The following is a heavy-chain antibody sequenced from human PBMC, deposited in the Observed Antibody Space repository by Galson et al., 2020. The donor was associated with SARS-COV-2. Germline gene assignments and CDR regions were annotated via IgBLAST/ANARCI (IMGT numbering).Heavy chain of an antibody. CDR1: GGSVSSGGFA. Sequence: SETLSLTCAVSGGSVSSGGFAWSWIRQPPGKALEWIGYIYHSGNTYYNPSLKSRATISVDRSKNQFSLNLTSVTAADTAVFYCARYTGDGAFDIWGQGTMVTVSS. CDR3: ARYTGDGAFDI. D-gene: IGHD7-27*01. V-gene: IGHV4-30-2*01. J-gene: IGHJ3*02. CDR2: IYHSGNT.